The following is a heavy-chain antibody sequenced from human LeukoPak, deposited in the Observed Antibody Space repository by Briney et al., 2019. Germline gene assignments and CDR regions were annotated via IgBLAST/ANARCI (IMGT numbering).Heavy chain of an antibody. J-gene: IGHJ4*02. CDR2: ISSRSSYI. Sequence: GGSLRLSCAASGFTFSSYNMKWVRQAPGKGLEWVSSISSRSSYIFYADSVKGRFAISRDNAKKSLYLQMNSLRAEDTAVYYCASGVNYFDYWGQGTLVTVSS. CDR1: GFTFSSYN. V-gene: IGHV3-21*01. D-gene: IGHD3-3*01. CDR3: ASGVNYFDY.